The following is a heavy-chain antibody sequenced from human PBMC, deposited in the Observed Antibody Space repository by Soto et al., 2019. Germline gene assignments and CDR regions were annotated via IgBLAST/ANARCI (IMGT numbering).Heavy chain of an antibody. CDR2: INTNNGGT. CDR1: GYTFTANY. Sequence: VQLVQSEADVEKPGASVTVSCKTSGYTFTANYIHWVRQAPGQGLEWMGWINTNNGGTHFAQKFQDWVTLTRDKSISTAYMELRRLKSDDTDIYYCARGSFVGANGGADALDSWGQGTMVSVSS. J-gene: IGHJ3*02. D-gene: IGHD1-26*01. CDR3: ARGSFVGANGGADALDS. V-gene: IGHV1-2*04.